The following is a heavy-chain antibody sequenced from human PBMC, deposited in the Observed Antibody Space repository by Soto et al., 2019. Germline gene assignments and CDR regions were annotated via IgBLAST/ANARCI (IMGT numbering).Heavy chain of an antibody. D-gene: IGHD3-3*01. CDR3: ARDRDFWSGYYNFDY. V-gene: IGHV1-18*01. CDR1: GYTFTIYG. Sequence: GASVKVSCKASGYTFTIYGISGVLQSPLQGLEWMGWISAYNGNTNYAQKLQGRVTMTTDTSTSTAYMELRSLRSDDTAVYYCARDRDFWSGYYNFDYWGQGTLVTVSS. CDR2: ISAYNGNT. J-gene: IGHJ4*02.